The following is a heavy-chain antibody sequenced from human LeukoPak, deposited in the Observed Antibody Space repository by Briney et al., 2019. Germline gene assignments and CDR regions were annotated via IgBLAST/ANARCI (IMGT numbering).Heavy chain of an antibody. CDR3: ASTPRDDAFDI. Sequence: SETLSLTCTASGGSISSYYWSWIRQPPGKGLEWIGYIYYSGSTNYNPSLKSRVTISVDTSKNQFSLKLSSVTAADTAVYYCASTPRDDAFDIWGQGTMVTVSS. J-gene: IGHJ3*02. CDR1: GGSISSYY. V-gene: IGHV4-59*08. CDR2: IYYSGST.